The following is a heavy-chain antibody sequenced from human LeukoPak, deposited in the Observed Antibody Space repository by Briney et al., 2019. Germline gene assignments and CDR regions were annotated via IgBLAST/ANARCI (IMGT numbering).Heavy chain of an antibody. J-gene: IGHJ4*02. CDR3: AKDMTYDNSGYPDF. D-gene: IGHD3-22*01. Sequence: GRSLRLSCAASGITFDDYAMHWVRQAPGKGLEWVSGISWNSYDIGYADFVKGRFTISRDNAKSSLYLQMNSLTPEDTALYYCAKDMTYDNSGYPDFWGQGTLVTVSS. V-gene: IGHV3-9*01. CDR2: ISWNSYDI. CDR1: GITFDDYA.